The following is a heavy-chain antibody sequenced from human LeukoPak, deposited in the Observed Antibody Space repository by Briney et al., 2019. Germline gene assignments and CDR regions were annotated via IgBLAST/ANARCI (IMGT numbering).Heavy chain of an antibody. CDR2: INKDGSDK. V-gene: IGHV3-7*01. CDR3: ARDGAPDAHCSSSSCAIR. Sequence: GGSLRLSFAASGFTFSSYWLSWVRQAPGRGRDWVANINKDGSDKYYVDSVKGRFTISRDNAKNSLYLQMNSLRAEDTAVYYCARDGAPDAHCSSSSCAIRWGQGTLVTVSS. D-gene: IGHD2-2*01. CDR1: GFTFSSYW. J-gene: IGHJ4*02.